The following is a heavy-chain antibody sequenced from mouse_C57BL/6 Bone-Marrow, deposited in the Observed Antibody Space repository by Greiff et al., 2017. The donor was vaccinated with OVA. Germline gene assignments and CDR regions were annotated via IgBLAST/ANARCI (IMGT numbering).Heavy chain of an antibody. CDR2: IYPGSGST. V-gene: IGHV1-55*01. J-gene: IGHJ4*01. CDR3: ARGGGSSPPYAMDY. CDR1: GYTFTSYW. Sequence: QVQLKQPGAELVKPGASVKMSCKASGYTFTSYWITWVKQRPGQGLEWIGDIYPGSGSTNYNEKFKSKATLTVDTSSSTAYMQLSSLTSEDSAVYYCARGGGSSPPYAMDYWGQGTSVTVSS. D-gene: IGHD1-1*01.